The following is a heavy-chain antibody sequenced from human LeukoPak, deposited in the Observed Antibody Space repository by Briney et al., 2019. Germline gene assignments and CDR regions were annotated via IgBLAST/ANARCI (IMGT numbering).Heavy chain of an antibody. Sequence: SSVKVSCKSSGYTFTCNFMHWVRQAPGQGPEWMGWINPNNGDTNYAQKFQGRVTMTRVTSITTAYMELSSLRYDDTAVYYCARTRGTHISMAYLDSWGQGTLVTVSS. V-gene: IGHV1-2*02. CDR2: INPNNGDT. CDR3: ARTRGTHISMAYLDS. CDR1: GYTFTCNF. D-gene: IGHD2/OR15-2a*01. J-gene: IGHJ4*02.